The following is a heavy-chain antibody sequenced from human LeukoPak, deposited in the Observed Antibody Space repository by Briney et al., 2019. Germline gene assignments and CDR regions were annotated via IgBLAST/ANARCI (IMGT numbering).Heavy chain of an antibody. Sequence: GGSLRLSCAASGITFSTYWMNWVRQAPGKGLEWVANINQDGSEKYYVDSVKGRFTISRDNAKNSLFLQMNSLRAEDTAVYYCARDVLLWDPWGQGTLVTVPS. V-gene: IGHV3-7*01. D-gene: IGHD3-10*01. CDR2: INQDGSEK. CDR1: GITFSTYW. J-gene: IGHJ5*02. CDR3: ARDVLLWDP.